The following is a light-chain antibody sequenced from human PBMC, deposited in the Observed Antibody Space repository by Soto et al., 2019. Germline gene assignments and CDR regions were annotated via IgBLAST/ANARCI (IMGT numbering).Light chain of an antibody. CDR3: QHYGSSRT. CDR2: GAS. V-gene: IGKV3-20*01. J-gene: IGKJ1*01. CDR1: QSVGSTY. Sequence: EIVLTQSPGTLSLSPGDRATLSFRASQSVGSTYLAWYQQKPGQAPRLLIYGASSRATGIPDRFSGSASGTDFTLTISRLEPEDFAVYFCQHYGSSRTFGQGTKVEIK.